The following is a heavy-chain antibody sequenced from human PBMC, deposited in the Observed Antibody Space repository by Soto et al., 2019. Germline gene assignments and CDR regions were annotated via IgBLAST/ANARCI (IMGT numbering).Heavy chain of an antibody. CDR1: GFSLSTSGVG. D-gene: IGHD1-26*01. CDR3: AHRPPDVGATAYYYGMDV. J-gene: IGHJ6*02. CDR2: IYWDDDK. Sequence: KESGPTLVKPTQTLTLTCTFSGFSLSTSGVGVGWIRQPPGKALEWLALIYWDDDKRYSPSLKSRLTITKDTSKNQVVLTMTTMDPVDTATYYCAHRPPDVGATAYYYGMDVWGQGTTVTVSS. V-gene: IGHV2-5*02.